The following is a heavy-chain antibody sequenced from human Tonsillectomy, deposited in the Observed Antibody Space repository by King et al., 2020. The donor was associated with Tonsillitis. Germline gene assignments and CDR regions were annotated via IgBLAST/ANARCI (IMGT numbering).Heavy chain of an antibody. D-gene: IGHD1-1*01. Sequence: QLVQSGGGVVQPGMSLRLSCAASGFTFSSYGMHWVRQAPGKGLEWVAGIWYVGSNKYYADSVKGRFTISRDNSKNTLYLQINSLSAEDTAVYYCAAPGGTFDIWGQGTMVTVSS. CDR2: IWYVGSNK. CDR1: GFTFSSYG. CDR3: AAPGGTFDI. V-gene: IGHV3-33*01. J-gene: IGHJ3*02.